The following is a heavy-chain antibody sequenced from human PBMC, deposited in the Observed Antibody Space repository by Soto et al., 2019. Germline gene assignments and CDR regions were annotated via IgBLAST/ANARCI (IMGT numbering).Heavy chain of an antibody. J-gene: IGHJ6*02. V-gene: IGHV1-69*12. CDR3: AGPGTGTLPIYGMDV. CDR2: IIPIFGTA. D-gene: IGHD1-1*01. CDR1: GGTFSSYA. Sequence: QVQLVQSGAEVKKPGSSVKVSCKASGGTFSSYAISWVRQAPGQGLEWMGGIIPIFGTANYAQKFQGRGTITADESTSTAYVELSSLRSEDTAVYYCAGPGTGTLPIYGMDVWGQGTTVTVSS.